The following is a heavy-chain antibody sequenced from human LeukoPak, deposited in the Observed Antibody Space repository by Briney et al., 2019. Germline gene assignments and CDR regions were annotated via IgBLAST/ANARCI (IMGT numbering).Heavy chain of an antibody. CDR3: ARGTSRGKDY. J-gene: IGHJ4*02. CDR2: IYYSGST. D-gene: IGHD3-16*01. Sequence: SETLSLTCTVSGGSISSSSYYWGWIRQPPGKGLEWIGSIYYSGSTYYNPSLKSRVTISVDTSKNQFSLKLSSVTAADTAVYYCARGTSRGKDYWGQGTLVTVSS. CDR1: GGSISSSSYY. V-gene: IGHV4-39*07.